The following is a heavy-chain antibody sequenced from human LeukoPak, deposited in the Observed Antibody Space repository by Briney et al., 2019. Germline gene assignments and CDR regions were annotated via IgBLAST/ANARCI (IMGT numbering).Heavy chain of an antibody. J-gene: IGHJ4*02. D-gene: IGHD4-17*01. CDR3: AKDPTTEPFV. CDR1: GFTFSSYA. CDR2: IWYDGSNK. V-gene: IGHV3-33*06. Sequence: GGSLRLSCAASGFTFSSYAMSWVRQAPGKGLEWVAIIWYDGSNKYYADSVKGRFTISRDNSKNTLYLQMNSLRAEDTAVYYCAKDPTTEPFVWGQGTLVTVSS.